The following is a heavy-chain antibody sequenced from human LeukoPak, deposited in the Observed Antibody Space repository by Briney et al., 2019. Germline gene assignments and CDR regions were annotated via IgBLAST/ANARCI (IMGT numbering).Heavy chain of an antibody. D-gene: IGHD3-3*01. Sequence: GGSLRLSCAASGFTFSSYAMSWVRQAPGKGLEWVSLISASGSATYYADSVRGRFAISRDISKNTLFLQMSSLRTEDTAVYYCAKGTLFGVVTSFDFWGQGTLVTVSS. J-gene: IGHJ4*02. CDR3: AKGTLFGVVTSFDF. CDR1: GFTFSSYA. CDR2: ISASGSAT. V-gene: IGHV3-23*01.